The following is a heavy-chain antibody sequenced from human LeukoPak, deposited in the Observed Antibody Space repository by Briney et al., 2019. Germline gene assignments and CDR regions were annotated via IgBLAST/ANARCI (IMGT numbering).Heavy chain of an antibody. CDR2: ISWNGGST. CDR1: GFIFDDYD. V-gene: IGHV3-9*01. Sequence: GGSLRLSCAASGFIFDDYDMHWVRQAPGKGLEWVSGISWNGGSTAYADSVKSRLTRARDNAKNSLYIQMNSLRAEDTALYYCAKPIYDSSSYTIVGFDYWGQGTLVTVSS. D-gene: IGHD3-22*01. J-gene: IGHJ4*02. CDR3: AKPIYDSSSYTIVGFDY.